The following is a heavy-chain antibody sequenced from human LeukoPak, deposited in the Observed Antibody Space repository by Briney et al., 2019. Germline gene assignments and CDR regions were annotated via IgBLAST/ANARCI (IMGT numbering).Heavy chain of an antibody. J-gene: IGHJ6*03. CDR3: ARVLSGRGSLYDYYYYMDV. CDR2: TYSNGRT. CDR1: GFTVSSNY. V-gene: IGHV3-53*01. Sequence: GGSLRLSCAASGFTVSSNYMSWVRQAPGKGLEWVSVTYSNGRTYYADSVKGRFTISRDIPKNTLYLQMNSLRAEDTAVYYCARVLSGRGSLYDYYYYMDVWGKGTTVTISS. D-gene: IGHD3-10*01.